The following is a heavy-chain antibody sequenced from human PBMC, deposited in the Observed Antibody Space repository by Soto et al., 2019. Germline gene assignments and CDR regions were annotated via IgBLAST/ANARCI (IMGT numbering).Heavy chain of an antibody. Sequence: ASVKVSCKASGYTFTGYYIHWVRQAPGQGLEWMGWINPNSGDINYAQKFQGRVTMTRDTSITTAYMALSRLRSDDTAVYYCVRVYRDFDYYGMDVLGQGTTVTGSS. D-gene: IGHD1-26*01. J-gene: IGHJ6*02. CDR2: INPNSGDI. V-gene: IGHV1-2*02. CDR1: GYTFTGYY. CDR3: VRVYRDFDYYGMDV.